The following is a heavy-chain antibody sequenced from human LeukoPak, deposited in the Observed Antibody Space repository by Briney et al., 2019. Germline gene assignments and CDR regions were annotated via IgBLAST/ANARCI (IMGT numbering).Heavy chain of an antibody. CDR3: ASAVGFCSGGSCYSGAFDI. V-gene: IGHV4-39*07. D-gene: IGHD2-15*01. CDR1: GGSISSSSYY. J-gene: IGHJ3*02. Sequence: PSETLSLTCTVSGGSISSSSYYWGWIRQPPGKGLEWIGYIYHSGSTYYNPSLKSRVTISVDRSKNQFSLKLNSVTAADTAVYYCASAVGFCSGGSCYSGAFDIWGQGTVVTVSS. CDR2: IYHSGST.